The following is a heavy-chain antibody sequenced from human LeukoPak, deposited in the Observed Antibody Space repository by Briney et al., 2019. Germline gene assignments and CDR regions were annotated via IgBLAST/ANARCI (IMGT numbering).Heavy chain of an antibody. J-gene: IGHJ4*02. D-gene: IGHD2-2*01. CDR1: GGSISSSSYY. CDR2: IYYSGST. Sequence: SETLSLTCTVSGGSISSSSYYWGWIRQPPGKGLEWIGSIYYSGSTYYNPSLKSRVTISVDTSKNQFSLKLSSVTAADTAVYYCARGPSSYGPTPFDYWGQGTLVTVSS. CDR3: ARGPSSYGPTPFDY. V-gene: IGHV4-39*07.